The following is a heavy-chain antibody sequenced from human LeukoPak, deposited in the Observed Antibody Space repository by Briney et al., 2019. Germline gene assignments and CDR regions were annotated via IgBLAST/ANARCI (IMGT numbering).Heavy chain of an antibody. V-gene: IGHV5-51*01. D-gene: IGHD2-2*02. CDR1: GYSFTSYW. Sequence: GESLKISCKGSGYSFTSYWIGWVRQMPGKGLEWMGIIYPGDSDTRYSPSFQGQVTISADKSISTAYLQWSSLKASDTAMYYCARTDCSSTSCYITDAFDIWGQGTMVTVSS. J-gene: IGHJ3*02. CDR2: IYPGDSDT. CDR3: ARTDCSSTSCYITDAFDI.